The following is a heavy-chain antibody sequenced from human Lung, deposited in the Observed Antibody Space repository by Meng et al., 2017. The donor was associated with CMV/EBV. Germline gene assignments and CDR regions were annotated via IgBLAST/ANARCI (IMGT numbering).Heavy chain of an antibody. Sequence: QKTFTESGSTMVKPTQTLTLTCTFSGFSLSTSEVGVGWIRQPPGKALEWLAVIYWDDDKRYSPSLKSRLTITKDTSKNQVVLTLTNMDPVDTATYYCALFTRSWFDPWGQGTLVTVSS. CDR3: ALFTRSWFDP. CDR1: GFSLSTSEVG. V-gene: IGHV2-5*02. J-gene: IGHJ5*02. D-gene: IGHD2-2*01. CDR2: IYWDDDK.